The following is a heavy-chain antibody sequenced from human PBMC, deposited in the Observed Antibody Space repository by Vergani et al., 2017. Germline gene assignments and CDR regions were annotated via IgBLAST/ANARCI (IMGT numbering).Heavy chain of an antibody. CDR2: IYYSGST. V-gene: IGHV4-34*01. Sequence: QVQLQQWGAGLLKPSETLSLTCAVYGGSFSGYYWSWIRQPPGKGLEWIGSIYYSGSTYYNPSLKSRVTISVDTSKNQFSLKLSSVTAADTAVYYCARLTILGYCSSTSCDFFDYWGQGTLVTVSS. J-gene: IGHJ4*02. D-gene: IGHD2-2*01. CDR3: ARLTILGYCSSTSCDFFDY. CDR1: GGSFSGYY.